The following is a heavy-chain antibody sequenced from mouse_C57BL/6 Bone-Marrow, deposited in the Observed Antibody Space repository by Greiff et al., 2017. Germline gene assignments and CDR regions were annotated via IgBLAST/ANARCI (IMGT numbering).Heavy chain of an antibody. D-gene: IGHD2-2*01. Sequence: VQLQQPGAELVKPGASVKMSCKASGYTFTSYWITWVKQRPGQGLEWIGDIYPGSGSTNYNEKFKSKATLTVDTSSSTAYMQLSSLTSEDSAVYYCASSGLLWLRLGDYWGQGTTLTVSS. CDR2: IYPGSGST. J-gene: IGHJ2*01. V-gene: IGHV1-55*01. CDR1: GYTFTSYW. CDR3: ASSGLLWLRLGDY.